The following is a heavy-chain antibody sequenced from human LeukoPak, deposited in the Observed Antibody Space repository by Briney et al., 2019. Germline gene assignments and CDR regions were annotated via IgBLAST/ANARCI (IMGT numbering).Heavy chain of an antibody. CDR1: GGSLSGYY. D-gene: IGHD3-3*01. J-gene: IGHJ4*02. Sequence: SETLSLTCAVYGGSLSGYYWSWIRQPPGKGLEWIGEINHSGSTNYNPSLKSRVTISVDTSKNQFSLKLSSVTAADTAVYYCARAGYDFWSGYTLPWDYWGQGTLVTVSS. CDR3: ARAGYDFWSGYTLPWDY. CDR2: INHSGST. V-gene: IGHV4-34*01.